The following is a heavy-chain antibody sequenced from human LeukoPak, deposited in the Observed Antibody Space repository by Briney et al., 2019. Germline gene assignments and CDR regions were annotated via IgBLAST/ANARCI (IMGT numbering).Heavy chain of an antibody. CDR3: ARADGSGIYPDY. V-gene: IGHV3-48*02. Sequence: GGSLRPSCAASGFTFSSYSMIWVRRAPGRGLEGVAHISSRSTTIYYADSVKGRFTISRDNAKNSLSLQMTSLRDVDTAVYYCARADGSGIYPDYWGQGTLVTVSS. J-gene: IGHJ4*02. D-gene: IGHD3-10*01. CDR1: GFTFSSYS. CDR2: ISSRSTTI.